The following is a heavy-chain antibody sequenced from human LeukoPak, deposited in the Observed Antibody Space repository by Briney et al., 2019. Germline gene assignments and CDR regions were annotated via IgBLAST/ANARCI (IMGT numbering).Heavy chain of an antibody. V-gene: IGHV3-21*04. CDR1: GFTFSSYS. CDR2: ISSSSSYI. J-gene: IGHJ6*03. Sequence: PGGSLRLSCAASGFTFSSYSMNWVRQAPGKGLEWVSSISSSSSYIYYADSVKGRFTISRDNSKNTLYLQMNSLRAEDTAVYYCAKYGDYEGAYYYYYMDVWGKGTTVTISS. D-gene: IGHD4-17*01. CDR3: AKYGDYEGAYYYYYMDV.